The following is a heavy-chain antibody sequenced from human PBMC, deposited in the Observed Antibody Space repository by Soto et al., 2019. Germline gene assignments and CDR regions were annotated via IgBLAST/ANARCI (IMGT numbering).Heavy chain of an antibody. D-gene: IGHD6-6*01. J-gene: IGHJ4*02. CDR2: ISGSGGST. CDR3: AKDRVAARRFLRYFDY. V-gene: IGHV3-23*01. Sequence: GGSLRLSCAASGFTFSSYAMSWVRQAPGKGLEWVSAISGSGGSTYYADSVKGRFTISRDNSKNTLYLQMNSLRAEDTAVYYCAKDRVAARRFLRYFDYWGQGTLVTVSS. CDR1: GFTFSSYA.